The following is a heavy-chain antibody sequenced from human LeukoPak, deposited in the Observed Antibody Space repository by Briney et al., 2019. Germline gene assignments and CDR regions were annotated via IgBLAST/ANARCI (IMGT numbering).Heavy chain of an antibody. CDR1: GLIFSSYW. Sequence: GGSLRLSCAASGLIFSSYWMSWVRQAPGKGLEWVANIKYDDTEKYYVDSVKGRFTISRDNAKSSLYLQMNSLRAEDTAVYYCARLHNSGYSINWGQGTMVTVSS. D-gene: IGHD3-22*01. CDR3: ARLHNSGYSIN. CDR2: IKYDDTEK. J-gene: IGHJ3*01. V-gene: IGHV3-7*01.